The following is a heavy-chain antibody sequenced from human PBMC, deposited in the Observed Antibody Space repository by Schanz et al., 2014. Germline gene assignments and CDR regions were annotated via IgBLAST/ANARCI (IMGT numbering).Heavy chain of an antibody. Sequence: QVHLVQSGAEVKRPGASVKVSCKASEYGFTSYSMHWVRQAPGQSLEWMGWINTANGNAKYSANFQARVTITRDTSATTAYMELTNLRSEDTAVYYCARDLPYCDGGKCYSDGFDIWGQGTLVTISS. CDR3: ARDLPYCDGGKCYSDGFDI. D-gene: IGHD2-21*01. J-gene: IGHJ3*02. CDR1: EYGFTSYS. CDR2: INTANGNA. V-gene: IGHV1-3*04.